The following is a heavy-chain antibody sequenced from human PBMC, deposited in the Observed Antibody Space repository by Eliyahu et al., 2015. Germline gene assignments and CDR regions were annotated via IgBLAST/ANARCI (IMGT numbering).Heavy chain of an antibody. CDR1: GGSFSGYS. CDR2: ISHSGHT. V-gene: IGHV4-34*01. CDR3: ARHGKDAWYFDY. Sequence: QVQLQQWGAGLLKPSETLSLTCAVYGGSFSGYSWSWIRQPPGKGLEWIGEISHSGHTTYNPSLKSRITISSDTSKNQFSLKLSSVTAADTAVYYCARHGKDAWYFDYWGQGTLVTVSS. D-gene: IGHD1-26*01. J-gene: IGHJ4*02.